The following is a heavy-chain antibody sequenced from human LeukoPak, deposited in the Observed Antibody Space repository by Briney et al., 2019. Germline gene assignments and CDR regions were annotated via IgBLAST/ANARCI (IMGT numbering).Heavy chain of an antibody. CDR2: IASDGSHT. D-gene: IGHD2-21*02. Sequence: PGRSLRVSCAASGFTFSNYFMHWVRQAPGKGLEWVADIASDGSHTFYVESVKGRFTISRDNSKNTLYLQMNSLGPEDTAVYFCARERQDTVIHSGAFDIWGQGTMVTVSS. J-gene: IGHJ3*02. V-gene: IGHV3-30-3*01. CDR3: ARERQDTVIHSGAFDI. CDR1: GFTFSNYF.